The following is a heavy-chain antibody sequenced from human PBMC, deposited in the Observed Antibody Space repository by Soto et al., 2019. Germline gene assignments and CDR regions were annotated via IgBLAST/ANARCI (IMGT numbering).Heavy chain of an antibody. CDR1: GYTFTSYD. D-gene: IGHD1-26*01. Sequence: QVQLVQSGAEVKKPGASVKVSCKASGYTFTSYDINWVRQATGQGLEWMGWMNPNSGNTGYAQKFQGRATMTRNTSRSTAYMEWSRLRSEDTVVYYCARENSGYFAYWGQGTLVTVSS. CDR2: MNPNSGNT. V-gene: IGHV1-8*01. CDR3: ARENSGYFAY. J-gene: IGHJ4*02.